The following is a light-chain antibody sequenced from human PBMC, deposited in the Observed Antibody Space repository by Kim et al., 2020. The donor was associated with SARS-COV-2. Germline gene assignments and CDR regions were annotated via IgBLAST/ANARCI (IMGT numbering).Light chain of an antibody. CDR3: QQRSNWPPV. V-gene: IGKV3-11*01. CDR2: DAS. Sequence: EIVLTQSPATLSLSPGERATLSCRASQSVSSYLAWYQQRPGQAPRLLIYDASSRAPGIPARFSGSGSGTDFTLTISSLEPEDFAVYYCQQRSNWPPVFVGGTKVDIK. CDR1: QSVSSY. J-gene: IGKJ4*01.